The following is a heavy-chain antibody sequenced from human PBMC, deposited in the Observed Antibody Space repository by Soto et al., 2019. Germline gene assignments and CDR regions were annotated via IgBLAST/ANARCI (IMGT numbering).Heavy chain of an antibody. CDR2: IWADGSNE. V-gene: IGHV3-33*01. CDR1: EFTFSSHG. Sequence: QVQLVESGGDVVQPGRSLRLSCAASEFTFSSHGMHWVRQAPGKGLEWVGVIWADGSNERYADSVKGRFTISRDNSKNTLFLQMSSLRAEDTAVYSCARERRFGENRYYETVWGTGPTVTVSS. J-gene: IGHJ6*03. CDR3: ARERRFGENRYYETV. D-gene: IGHD3-10*01.